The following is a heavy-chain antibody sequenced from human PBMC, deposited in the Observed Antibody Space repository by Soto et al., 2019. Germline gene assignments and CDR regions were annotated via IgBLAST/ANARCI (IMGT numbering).Heavy chain of an antibody. V-gene: IGHV4-31*03. J-gene: IGHJ4*02. CDR2: FFYSGST. Sequence: PSETLSLTCTVSGGSISSGGYYWSWIRQHPGKGLEWFGFFFYSGSTYYNPSLNSRFTISVDTSKNQFSLKLIFVIAADTAVYYCARDAEAFDYWGQGTLVTVSS. CDR3: ARDAEAFDY. CDR1: GGSISSGGYY.